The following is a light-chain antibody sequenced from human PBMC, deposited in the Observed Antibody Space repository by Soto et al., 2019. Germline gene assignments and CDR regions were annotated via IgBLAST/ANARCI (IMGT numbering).Light chain of an antibody. V-gene: IGLV1-40*01. CDR2: GNS. CDR1: SSNIGAGYD. Sequence: QSVLTQPPSVSGAPGQRVTISCTGSSSNIGAGYDVHWYQQLPGTAPKLLIYGNSNRPSGVPDRFSGSKSGTSASLAVTGLQAEDESDYYCQYSDGSGSVVFGRGTKVTVL. CDR3: QYSDGSGSVV. J-gene: IGLJ2*01.